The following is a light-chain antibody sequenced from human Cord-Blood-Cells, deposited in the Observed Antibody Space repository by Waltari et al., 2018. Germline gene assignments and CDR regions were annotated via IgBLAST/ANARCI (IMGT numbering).Light chain of an antibody. V-gene: IGKV3-20*01. CDR3: QQYGSSPMYT. CDR2: GAS. CDR1: QSVSSSY. J-gene: IGKJ2*01. Sequence: EIVLTQSPGTLSLPTGERVTLSCRASQSVSSSYLAWYQQKPGQAPRLLIYGASSRATGIPDRFSGSGSGTDFTLTISRLEPEDFAVYYCQQYGSSPMYTFGQGTKLEIK.